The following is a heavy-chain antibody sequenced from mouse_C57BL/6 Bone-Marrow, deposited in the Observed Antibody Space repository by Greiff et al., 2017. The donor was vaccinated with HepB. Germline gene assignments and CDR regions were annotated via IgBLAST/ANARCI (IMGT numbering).Heavy chain of an antibody. CDR3: ARWDTTVVASYYFDY. D-gene: IGHD1-1*01. CDR2: ILPGSGST. J-gene: IGHJ2*01. Sequence: LVESGAELMKPGASVKLSCKATGYTFTGYWIEWVKQRPGHGLEWIGEILPGSGSTNYNEKFKGKATFTADTSSNTAYMQLSSLTTEDSAIYYCARWDTTVVASYYFDYWGQGTTLTVSS. CDR1: GYTFTGYW. V-gene: IGHV1-9*01.